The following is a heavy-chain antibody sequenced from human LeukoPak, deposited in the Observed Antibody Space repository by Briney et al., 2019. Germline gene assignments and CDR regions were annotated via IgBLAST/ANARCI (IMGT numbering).Heavy chain of an antibody. D-gene: IGHD3-22*01. Sequence: ASVKVSCKASGYTFTSYDINWVRQATGQGPEWMGWMNPNSGNTGYAQKFQGRVTMTRNTSISTAYMELSSLRSEDTAVYYCARADYDSSGSTRKQIDYWGQGTLVTVSP. V-gene: IGHV1-8*01. CDR1: GYTFTSYD. CDR2: MNPNSGNT. J-gene: IGHJ4*02. CDR3: ARADYDSSGSTRKQIDY.